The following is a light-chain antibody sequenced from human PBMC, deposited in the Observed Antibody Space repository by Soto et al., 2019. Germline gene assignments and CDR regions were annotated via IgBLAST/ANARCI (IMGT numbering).Light chain of an antibody. CDR1: QSISSY. CDR2: DAS. J-gene: IGKJ3*01. Sequence: DSQMTQSPSALSASVGDRVTITCQASQSISSYLNWYQQKPGQAPKLLIYDASILGIGVPSRFRGSGSGTDFTLTISSLQPDDIATYYCQQYDTLPFAFGPGTKVDI. CDR3: QQYDTLPFA. V-gene: IGKV1-33*01.